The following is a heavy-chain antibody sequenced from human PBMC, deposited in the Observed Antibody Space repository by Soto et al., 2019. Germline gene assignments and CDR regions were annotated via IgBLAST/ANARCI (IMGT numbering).Heavy chain of an antibody. CDR1: GFTFSSYS. CDR2: ISSSSSYI. Sequence: EVQLVESGGGLVKPGGSLRLSCAASGFTFSSYSMNWVRQAPGKGLEWVSSISSSSSYIYYADSVKGRFTISRDNAKNSLYLQMNSLRAEDTAVYYCARGHSSGYSPFDYWGQGTLVTVSS. CDR3: ARGHSSGYSPFDY. V-gene: IGHV3-21*01. D-gene: IGHD3-22*01. J-gene: IGHJ4*02.